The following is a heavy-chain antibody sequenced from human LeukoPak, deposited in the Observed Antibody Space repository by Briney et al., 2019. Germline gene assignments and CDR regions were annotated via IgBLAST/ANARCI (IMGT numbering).Heavy chain of an antibody. Sequence: WGSPRLSCVVSGFTFNRCWMNWVRQAPGEGLEWVAHINPDGRDTYYVDSVKGRFTISRDNAQNSMYLQMNSLRVEDTAVYYCTSWGDTTAEYFQRWGQGTLVTVSS. CDR2: INPDGRDT. V-gene: IGHV3-7*01. J-gene: IGHJ1*01. CDR1: GFTFNRCW. CDR3: TSWGDTTAEYFQR. D-gene: IGHD2-21*02.